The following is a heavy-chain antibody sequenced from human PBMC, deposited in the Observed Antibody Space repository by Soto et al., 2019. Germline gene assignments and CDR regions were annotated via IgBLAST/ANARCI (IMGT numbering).Heavy chain of an antibody. J-gene: IGHJ6*03. CDR1: GFTFDDYA. CDR3: ARTVTTLYYYYYMDV. D-gene: IGHD4-4*01. CDR2: ISWNSGSI. Sequence: GGSLRLSCAASGFTFDDYAMHWVRQAPGKGLEWVSGISWNSGSIGYADSVKGRFTISRDNAKNSLYLQMNSLRAEDTALYYCARTVTTLYYYYYMDVWGKGTTVTVSS. V-gene: IGHV3-9*01.